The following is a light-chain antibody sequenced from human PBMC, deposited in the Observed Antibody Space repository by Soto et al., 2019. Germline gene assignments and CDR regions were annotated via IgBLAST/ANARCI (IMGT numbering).Light chain of an antibody. CDR2: EVD. Sequence: QSVLTQPASVSGSPGQSLTISCTGTINDIGTFPFVSWYQQHPGRAPKVIIYEVDKRPSGVSNRFSGSKSGNTATLTISGLQAEDEADYSCNSYTNTAARVFGTGTKLTVL. CDR3: NSYTNTAARV. J-gene: IGLJ1*01. V-gene: IGLV2-14*01. CDR1: INDIGTFPF.